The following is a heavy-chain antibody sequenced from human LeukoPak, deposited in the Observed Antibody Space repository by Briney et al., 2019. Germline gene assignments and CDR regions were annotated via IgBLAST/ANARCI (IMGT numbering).Heavy chain of an antibody. Sequence: GGSLRLSCAASGFTVSTNCVSWVRQAPGKGLEWVSLIYSGGNTYYADSEKGRFTISRDTYNNALYLQMNSLRVEDTAVYHCARLLPASRHYFDYWGRGTPVTVSS. D-gene: IGHD6-6*01. CDR3: ARLLPASRHYFDY. V-gene: IGHV3-53*01. J-gene: IGHJ4*02. CDR1: GFTVSTNC. CDR2: IYSGGNT.